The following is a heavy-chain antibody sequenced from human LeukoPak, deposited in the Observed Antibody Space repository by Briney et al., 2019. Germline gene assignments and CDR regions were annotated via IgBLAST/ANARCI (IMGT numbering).Heavy chain of an antibody. CDR2: IWYDGSNK. Sequence: GGSLRLSCAASGFTFSSYWMSWVRQAPGKGLEWVAVIWYDGSNKYYADSVKGRFTISRDNSKNTLYLQMNSLRAEDTAVYYCARSPDSSLDYWGQGTLVTVSS. CDR1: GFTFSSYW. V-gene: IGHV3-33*08. D-gene: IGHD3-22*01. CDR3: ARSPDSSLDY. J-gene: IGHJ4*02.